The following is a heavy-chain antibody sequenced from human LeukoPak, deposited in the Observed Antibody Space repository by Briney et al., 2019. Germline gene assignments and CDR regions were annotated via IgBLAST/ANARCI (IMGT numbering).Heavy chain of an antibody. CDR3: ARGPRPPPWYSSSWYGMDV. J-gene: IGHJ6*02. V-gene: IGHV1-3*01. CDR1: GYTFTSYA. Sequence: ASVKVSCKASGYTFTSYAMHWVRQAPGQRLEWMGWINAGNGNTKYSQKFQGRVTITRDTSASTAYMELSSLRSEDTAVYYCARGPRPPPWYSSSWYGMDVWGQGTTVTVSS. CDR2: INAGNGNT. D-gene: IGHD6-13*01.